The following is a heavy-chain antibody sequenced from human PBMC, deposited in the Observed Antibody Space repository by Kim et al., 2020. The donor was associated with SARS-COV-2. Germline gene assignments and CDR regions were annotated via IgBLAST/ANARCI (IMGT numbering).Heavy chain of an antibody. Sequence: SETLSLTCAVYGGSFSGYYWSWIRQPPGKGLEWIGEINHSGSTNYNPSLKSRVTISVDTSKNQFSLKLSSVTAADTAVYYCARVEVAVNYYYYLNYYGM. CDR3: ARVEVAVNYYYYLNYYGM. D-gene: IGHD1-26*01. V-gene: IGHV4-34*01. CDR2: INHSGST. J-gene: IGHJ6*01. CDR1: GGSFSGYY.